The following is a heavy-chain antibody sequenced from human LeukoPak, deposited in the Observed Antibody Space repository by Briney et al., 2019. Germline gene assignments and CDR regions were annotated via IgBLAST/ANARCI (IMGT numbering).Heavy chain of an antibody. V-gene: IGHV5-51*01. CDR2: IYPGDSDY. CDR3: ARRPQHDRRGYMCDY. Sequence: GESLKISCKGSGYSFTSYWIGWVRQMPGKGLEWMGVIYPGDSDYRYSPSFQGQITIEAAKSNSTAYLQWSSLKATDPAMYYCARRPQHDRRGYMCDYWGQGTLVTVSS. J-gene: IGHJ4*02. CDR1: GYSFTSYW. D-gene: IGHD3-22*01.